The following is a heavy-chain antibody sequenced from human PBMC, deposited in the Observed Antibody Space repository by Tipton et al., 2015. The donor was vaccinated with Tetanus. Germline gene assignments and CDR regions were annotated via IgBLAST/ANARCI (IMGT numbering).Heavy chain of an antibody. Sequence: PGLVKPSETLSLTCTVSRGPISSYYWSWIRQPAGKGLEWIGHISNGNPDYSPSLKNRVALSVDLSKNEFSLKLRSVTAADTGVYYCARGITDGYNRRFDYWGQGTLVAVSP. J-gene: IGHJ4*02. CDR3: ARGITDGYNRRFDY. V-gene: IGHV4-4*07. CDR2: ISNGNP. CDR1: RGPISSYY. D-gene: IGHD5-24*01.